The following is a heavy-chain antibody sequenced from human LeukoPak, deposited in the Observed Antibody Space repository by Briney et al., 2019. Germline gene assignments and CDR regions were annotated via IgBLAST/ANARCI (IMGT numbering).Heavy chain of an antibody. CDR1: GFTFSSYS. CDR2: ISSSSSYI. J-gene: IGHJ4*02. D-gene: IGHD1-26*01. CDR3: ARVRGSYYLDY. Sequence: GGSLRLSCAASGFTFSSYSKNWVRQAPGKGLEWVSSISSSSSYIYYADSVKGRFTISRDNAKNSLYLQMNSLRAEDTAVYYCARVRGSYYLDYWGQGTLVTVSS. V-gene: IGHV3-21*01.